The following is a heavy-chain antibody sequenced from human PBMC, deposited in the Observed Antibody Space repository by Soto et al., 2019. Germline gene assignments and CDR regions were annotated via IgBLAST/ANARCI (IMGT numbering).Heavy chain of an antibody. CDR1: GFTFNYYP. J-gene: IGHJ6*02. Sequence: QMQLVESGGGVDQPGESLRLSCAASGFTFNYYPMHWVRQTPGKGLEWVAVIPFAGGNKYYADSLKGRFTISRDNSKNMLYLQMNSLRAEDAAVYYCARLPGALVAVLYIYPLDGREAMSDVDVWGQGTTVSVSS. D-gene: IGHD6-19*01. CDR3: ARLPGALVAVLYIYPLDGREAMSDVDV. CDR2: IPFAGGNK. V-gene: IGHV3-30-3*01.